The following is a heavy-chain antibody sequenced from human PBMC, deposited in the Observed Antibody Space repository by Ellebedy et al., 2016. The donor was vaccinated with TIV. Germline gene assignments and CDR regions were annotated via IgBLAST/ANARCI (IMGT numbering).Heavy chain of an antibody. D-gene: IGHD3-16*01. CDR3: AREGGQDNYDYVWDEKGNWFDP. V-gene: IGHV4-38-2*02. Sequence: SETLSLXXTVSGYSISSGYYWGWIRQPPGKGLEWIGSIYHSGSTYYNPSLKSRVTISVDTSKNQFSLKLSSVTAADTAVYYCAREGGQDNYDYVWDEKGNWFDPWGQGTLVTVSS. CDR2: IYHSGST. J-gene: IGHJ5*02. CDR1: GYSISSGYY.